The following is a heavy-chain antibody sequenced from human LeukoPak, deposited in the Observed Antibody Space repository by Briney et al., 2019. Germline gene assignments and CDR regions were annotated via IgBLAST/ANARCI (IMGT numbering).Heavy chain of an antibody. CDR1: GFTFNSYA. J-gene: IGHJ4*02. V-gene: IGHV3-23*01. CDR3: ARDEDGAAARNFDS. D-gene: IGHD6-13*01. Sequence: GGSLRLSCAASGFTFNSYAMSWVRQAPGKGLEWVSAISGSGDNTYYADSVKGRITISRDNSKNTLYLQMNSLRAEDTAVYYCARDEDGAAARNFDSWGQGILVTVSS. CDR2: ISGSGDNT.